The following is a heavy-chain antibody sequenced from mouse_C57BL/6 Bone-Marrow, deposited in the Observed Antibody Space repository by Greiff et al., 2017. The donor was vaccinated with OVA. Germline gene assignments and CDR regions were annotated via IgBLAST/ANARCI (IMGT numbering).Heavy chain of an antibody. CDR3: TPGGTWFAY. D-gene: IGHD1-1*02. CDR2: IDPENGDT. Sequence: EVMLVESGAELVRPGASVKLSCTASGFNIKDDYMPWVKQGPEQGLEWIGWIDPENGDTEYASKLQGKATITADTSSNTAYLQLSSLTSEDTAVDYCTPGGTWFAYWGRGTLVTVSA. V-gene: IGHV14-4*01. CDR1: GFNIKDDY. J-gene: IGHJ3*01.